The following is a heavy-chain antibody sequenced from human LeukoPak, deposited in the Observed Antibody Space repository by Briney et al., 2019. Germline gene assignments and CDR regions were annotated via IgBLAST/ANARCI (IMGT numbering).Heavy chain of an antibody. Sequence: ASVKVSCKASGGTFSSYAISWVRQAPGQGLEWMGGIIPIFGTANYAQKFQGRVTITTDESTSTAYMELSSLRSEDTAVYYCAIGSLDSGYDHKKLPPGYWGQGTLVTVSS. CDR2: IIPIFGTA. J-gene: IGHJ4*02. CDR3: AIGSLDSGYDHKKLPPGY. CDR1: GGTFSSYA. D-gene: IGHD5-12*01. V-gene: IGHV1-69*05.